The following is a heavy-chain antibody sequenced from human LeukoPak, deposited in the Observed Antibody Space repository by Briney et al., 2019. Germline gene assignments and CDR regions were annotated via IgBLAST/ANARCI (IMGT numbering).Heavy chain of an antibody. CDR2: ISSSSSTI. J-gene: IGHJ4*02. D-gene: IGHD6-13*01. Sequence: AGGSLRLSCAASGFTFSSYSMNWVRQAPGKGLEWVSYISSSSSTIYYADSVKGRFTISRDNAKNSLYLQMNSLRAEDTAVYYCAREVGIAAAALDYWGQGTLVTVSS. V-gene: IGHV3-48*01. CDR3: AREVGIAAAALDY. CDR1: GFTFSSYS.